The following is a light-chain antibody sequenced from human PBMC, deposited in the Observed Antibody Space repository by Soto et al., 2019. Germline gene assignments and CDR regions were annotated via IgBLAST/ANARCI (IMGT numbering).Light chain of an antibody. Sequence: QSALTQAASVSGSPGQSITISCTGTSSDVGGYNYVSWYQQHPGKAPKLMIYDVSNRPSGVSNRFSGSKSGNTASLTISGLQAEDEADYYCSSYTSSNCVVFGGGTQLTVL. J-gene: IGLJ2*01. CDR1: SSDVGGYNY. V-gene: IGLV2-14*01. CDR3: SSYTSSNCVV. CDR2: DVS.